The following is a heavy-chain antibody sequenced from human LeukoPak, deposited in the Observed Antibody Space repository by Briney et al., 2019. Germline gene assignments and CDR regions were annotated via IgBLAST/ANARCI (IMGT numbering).Heavy chain of an antibody. CDR2: ISGSGGST. CDR1: GFPFSSYA. Sequence: GGSLRLSCEASGFPFSSYAMNWVRQAPGKGLEWVSTISGSGGSTYYADSVKGRFTISRDNSKNTLYLQMNSLRAEDTAVYYCARALYAAVTDYFDYWGQGTLVTVSS. J-gene: IGHJ4*02. D-gene: IGHD2-21*02. V-gene: IGHV3-23*01. CDR3: ARALYAAVTDYFDY.